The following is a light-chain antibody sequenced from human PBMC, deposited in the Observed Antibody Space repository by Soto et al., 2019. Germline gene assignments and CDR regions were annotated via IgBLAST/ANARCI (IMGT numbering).Light chain of an antibody. CDR2: ASS. CDR3: LQYHAYPHT. Sequence: AIQMTQSPSSLSASVGDRVTITCRASQGVGDDLGWYQQRPGKAPKVLIYASSTLQSVVPSRFIVSGSCTFCSLNFIILQPDDSATYFWLQYHAYPHTCVQGTKVEI. J-gene: IGKJ1*01. V-gene: IGKV1-6*01. CDR1: QGVGDD.